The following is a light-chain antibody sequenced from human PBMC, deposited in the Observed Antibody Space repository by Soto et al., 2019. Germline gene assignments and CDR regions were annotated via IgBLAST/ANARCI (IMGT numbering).Light chain of an antibody. J-gene: IGLJ1*01. CDR1: SSDVGGYKH. Sequence: QSALTQPASVSGSPGQSITISCTGTSSDVGGYKHVSWYQQHPGKAPKLMIYEVSNRPSGVSNRFSGSKSGNTASLTISGLQAEDEAGYYCSSYTSSNTIVFGPGPKLTVL. CDR3: SSYTSSNTIV. V-gene: IGLV2-14*01. CDR2: EVS.